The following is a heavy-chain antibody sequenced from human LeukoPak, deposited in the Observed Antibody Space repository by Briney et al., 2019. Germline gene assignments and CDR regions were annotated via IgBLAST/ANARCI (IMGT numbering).Heavy chain of an antibody. CDR2: IYYSGST. D-gene: IGHD3-3*01. CDR3: ARFGSRSGSYFGWFDP. V-gene: IGHV4-59*01. CDR1: GGSISSYY. Sequence: SETLSLTCTVSGGSISSYYWSWIRQPPGKGLEWIGYIYYSGSTNYNPSLKSRVTISVDTSKNQFSLRLSSVTAADTAVYYCARFGSRSGSYFGWFDPWGQGTLVTVSS. J-gene: IGHJ5*02.